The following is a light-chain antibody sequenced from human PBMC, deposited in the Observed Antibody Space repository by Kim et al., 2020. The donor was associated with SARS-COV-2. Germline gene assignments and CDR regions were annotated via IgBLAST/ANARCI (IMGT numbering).Light chain of an antibody. V-gene: IGLV1-44*01. Sequence: ELTQPPSASGTPGQRVTISCSGISSNIGSNTVNWYQQFPGAAPKLVIHSTYQRPSGVPDRFSGSKSGTSASLAISGLQSEDESDYFCAAWDDSLNGLVFGGGTKLAVL. J-gene: IGLJ3*02. CDR1: SSNIGSNT. CDR3: AAWDDSLNGLV. CDR2: STY.